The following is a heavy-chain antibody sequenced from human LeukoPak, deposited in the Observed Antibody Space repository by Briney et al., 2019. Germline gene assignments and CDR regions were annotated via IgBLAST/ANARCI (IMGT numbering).Heavy chain of an antibody. CDR3: ARHRETIYDAFDI. V-gene: IGHV4-39*01. D-gene: IGHD4/OR15-4a*01. CDR2: IYYSGST. CDR1: VGSISSSSNY. Sequence: SESLSLTCTVSVGSISSSSNYWGWIRQPPGKGLEWIGSIYYSGSTYYNPSLKSRVTISVDTSKNQFSLKLNSVTAADTTVYYCARHRETIYDAFDIWGLGTMVTVSS. J-gene: IGHJ3*02.